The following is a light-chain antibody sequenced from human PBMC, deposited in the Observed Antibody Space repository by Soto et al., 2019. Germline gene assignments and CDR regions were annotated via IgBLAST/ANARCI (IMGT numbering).Light chain of an antibody. CDR3: QQYCSRPLLT. CDR1: QSVSSSY. J-gene: IGKJ4*01. V-gene: IGKV3-20*01. Sequence: IEMTQSPATLSASPGERATLSCRASQSVSSSYLAWYQQKPGQAPRLLIYGASSRATGIPDRFSGSGSGTNFTLTISRLEPEDFAVYYCQQYCSRPLLTFGGGTKVDIK. CDR2: GAS.